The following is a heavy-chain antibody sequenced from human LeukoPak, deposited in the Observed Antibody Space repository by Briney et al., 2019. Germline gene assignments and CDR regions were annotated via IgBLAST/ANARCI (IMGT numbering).Heavy chain of an antibody. CDR2: IYYSGST. V-gene: IGHV4-59*01. D-gene: IGHD2-2*02. J-gene: IGHJ6*03. CDR3: ARVDCTSASCYNSRYYSYYMDV. Sequence: SETLSLTCTVSGGSISSYYWSWIRQPPGKGLEWIGYIYYSGSTNYNPSLKSRVTISVDTSKNQFSLRLSSVTAADTAVYYCARVDCTSASCYNSRYYSYYMDVWGKGTTVTVSS. CDR1: GGSISSYY.